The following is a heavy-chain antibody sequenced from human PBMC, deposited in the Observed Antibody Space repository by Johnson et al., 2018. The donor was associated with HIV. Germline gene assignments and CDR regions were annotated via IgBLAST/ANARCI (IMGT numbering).Heavy chain of an antibody. CDR3: AKDAQGPLVRGAFDI. CDR1: GFSFDDYT. J-gene: IGHJ3*02. V-gene: IGHV3-43*01. CDR2: ISWDGGST. Sequence: EVQLVESGGRLVQPGRSLRLSCAASGFSFDDYTMHWVRQAPGKGLEWVSLISWDGGSTYYADSVKGRFTISRDNSKNSLYLQMNSLRTEDTALYYCAKDAQGPLVRGAFDIWGQGTMVTVSS. D-gene: IGHD1-26*01.